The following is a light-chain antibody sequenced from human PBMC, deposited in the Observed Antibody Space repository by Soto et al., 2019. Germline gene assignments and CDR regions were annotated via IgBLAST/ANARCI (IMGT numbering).Light chain of an antibody. J-gene: IGLJ1*01. CDR1: SSDVGAYDY. CDR3: SSYTAGGTI. V-gene: IGLV2-14*01. CDR2: EVS. Sequence: QSALTQPPSASGSPGQSVTISCTGTSSDVGAYDYVSWYQQHPGKAPKLMIYEVSNRPSGVSNRFSGSKSGNTASLTISGLQAEDEADYYCSSYTAGGTIFGTGTKLTVL.